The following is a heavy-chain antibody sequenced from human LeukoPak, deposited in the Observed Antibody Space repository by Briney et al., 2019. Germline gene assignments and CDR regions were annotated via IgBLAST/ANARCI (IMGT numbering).Heavy chain of an antibody. CDR3: ARVRGTGFDY. CDR2: IIPLFDTA. CDR1: GGTLSSYA. D-gene: IGHD3-3*01. V-gene: IGHV1-69*13. Sequence: GASVKVSCKASGGTLSSYAISWVRQAPGQGLGWLGGIIPLFDTANYARKFQGRVTITADESSSTAYMELSNLRSEDTAVYYCARVRGTGFDYWGQGTLVTVSS. J-gene: IGHJ4*02.